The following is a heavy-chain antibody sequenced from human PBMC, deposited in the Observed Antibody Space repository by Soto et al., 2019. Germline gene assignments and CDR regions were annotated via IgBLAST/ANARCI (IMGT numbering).Heavy chain of an antibody. CDR3: ARFERKSGQTFDY. J-gene: IGHJ4*02. CDR2: INHSGST. CDR1: GGSFSGYY. Sequence: TSETLSLTCAVYGGSFSGYYWSWIRQPPGKGLEWIGEINHSGSTNYNPSLKSRVTISVDTSKNQFSLRLSSVTAADTAVYYCARFERKSGQTFDYWGQGTLVTVSS. V-gene: IGHV4-34*01. D-gene: IGHD3-16*01.